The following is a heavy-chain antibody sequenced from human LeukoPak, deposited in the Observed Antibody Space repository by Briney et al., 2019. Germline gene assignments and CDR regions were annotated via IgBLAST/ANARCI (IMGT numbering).Heavy chain of an antibody. Sequence: PGGSLRLSCAASGFTFSSCSMNWVRQAPGKGLEWVSSISSSSSYIYYADSVKGRFTISRDNAKNSLYLQMNSLRAEDTAVYYCARDKDGGYYDFWSGYYPKVFDYWGQGTLVTVSS. CDR1: GFTFSSCS. CDR2: ISSSSSYI. V-gene: IGHV3-21*01. D-gene: IGHD3-3*01. CDR3: ARDKDGGYYDFWSGYYPKVFDY. J-gene: IGHJ4*02.